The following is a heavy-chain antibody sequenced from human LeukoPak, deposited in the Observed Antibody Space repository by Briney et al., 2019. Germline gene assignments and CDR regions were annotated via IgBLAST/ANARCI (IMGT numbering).Heavy chain of an antibody. Sequence: SETLSLTCTVSGASISSGDFYWSWIRQTAGKGLEWIGRINSSGRTIYKPSLRSRVSLSVDTSENQVSLYLNSVTASDTAVYYCARNLLPASYGALDIWGQGAKVTVSS. CDR3: ARNLLPASYGALDI. CDR1: GASISSGDFY. D-gene: IGHD2-2*01. CDR2: INSSGRT. J-gene: IGHJ3*02. V-gene: IGHV4-61*02.